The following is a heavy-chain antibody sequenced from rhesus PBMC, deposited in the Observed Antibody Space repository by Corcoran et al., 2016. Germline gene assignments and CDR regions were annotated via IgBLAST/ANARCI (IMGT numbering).Heavy chain of an antibody. Sequence: EVQLVESGGGVVQPGGSLRLSCAASGFTFDDYAIHWVRQAPGKGLEWVSGISWSGGSTYYADSVKGQFTISTDNDKNSLLFQMGSLTSEDTALYYCAGGEAGITPYFDYWGQGVLVTVSS. CDR2: ISWSGGST. D-gene: IGHD1-20*01. J-gene: IGHJ4*01. CDR1: GFTFDDYA. V-gene: IGHV3-201*01. CDR3: AGGEAGITPYFDY.